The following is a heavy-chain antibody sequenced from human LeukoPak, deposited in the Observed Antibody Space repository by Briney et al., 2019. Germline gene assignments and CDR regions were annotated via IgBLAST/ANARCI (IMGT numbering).Heavy chain of an antibody. CDR3: ARDLEGSGSFYRPSYDY. Sequence: GGSLRLSCAASGFTFSSYAMSWVRQAPGKGLEWVSAISGSGGSTYYADSVKGRFTISRDNSKNTLYLQMNSLRAEDTAVYYCARDLEGSGSFYRPSYDYWGQGTLVTVSS. V-gene: IGHV3-23*01. J-gene: IGHJ4*02. D-gene: IGHD3-10*01. CDR2: ISGSGGST. CDR1: GFTFSSYA.